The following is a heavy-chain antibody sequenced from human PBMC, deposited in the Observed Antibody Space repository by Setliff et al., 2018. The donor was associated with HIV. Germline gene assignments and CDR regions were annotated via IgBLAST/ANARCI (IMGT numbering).Heavy chain of an antibody. Sequence: GGSLRLSCVASGLTFNRYWMSWVRQVPGKGLEWVSNTKYDGSGSYYVDSVKGRLIASTDNARNSLFLEMNSLRAEDTAVYYCARAYNVYDYRFDSSGYDYWGQGTLVTVSS. V-gene: IGHV3-7*03. J-gene: IGHJ4*02. D-gene: IGHD3-22*01. CDR1: GLTFNRYW. CDR3: ARAYNVYDYRFDSSGYDY. CDR2: TKYDGSGS.